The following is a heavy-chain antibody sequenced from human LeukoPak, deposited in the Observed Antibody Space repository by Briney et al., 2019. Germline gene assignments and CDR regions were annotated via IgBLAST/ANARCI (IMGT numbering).Heavy chain of an antibody. CDR3: ARDRMASGRGSWPYWGYYYYYMDV. J-gene: IGHJ6*03. Sequence: SETLSLTCAVYGGSFSGYYWSWIRQPPGKGLEWIGEINHSGSTNYNPSLKSRVTISVDTSKNQFSLKLSSVTAADTAVYYCARDRMASGRGSWPYWGYYYYYMDVWGKGTTVTASS. D-gene: IGHD1-26*01. CDR1: GGSFSGYY. CDR2: INHSGST. V-gene: IGHV4-34*01.